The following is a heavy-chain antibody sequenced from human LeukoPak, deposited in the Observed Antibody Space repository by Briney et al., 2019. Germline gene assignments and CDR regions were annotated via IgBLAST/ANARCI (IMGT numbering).Heavy chain of an antibody. D-gene: IGHD3-22*01. CDR2: IKPNSGGT. CDR3: ARDGHDSSGYYGDY. V-gene: IGHV1-2*02. J-gene: IGHJ4*02. Sequence: GASVKVSCKASGYTFTGYYMNWVRQAPGQGPEWMGWIKPNSGGTSYARKFQGRVTMTRDTSVSTAYMELSRLRSDDTAVYYCARDGHDSSGYYGDYWGQGTLVTVSS. CDR1: GYTFTGYY.